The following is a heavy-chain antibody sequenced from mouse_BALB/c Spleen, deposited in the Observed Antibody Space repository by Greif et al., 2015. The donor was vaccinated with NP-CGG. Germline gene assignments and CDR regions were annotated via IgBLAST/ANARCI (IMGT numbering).Heavy chain of an antibody. CDR3: ARDRDDGYSFYYAMDY. V-gene: IGHV5-6-3*01. CDR1: GFTFSSYG. CDR2: INSNGGST. D-gene: IGHD2-3*01. Sequence: EVQVVESGGGLVQPGGSLKLSCAASGFTFSSYGMSWVRQTPDKRLELVATINSNGGSTYYPDSVKGRFTISRDNAKNTLYLQMSSLKSEDTAMYYCARDRDDGYSFYYAMDYWGQETSVTVSS. J-gene: IGHJ4*01.